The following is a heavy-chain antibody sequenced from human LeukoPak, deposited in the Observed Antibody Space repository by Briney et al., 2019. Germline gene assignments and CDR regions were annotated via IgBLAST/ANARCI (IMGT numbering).Heavy chain of an antibody. CDR2: IYYSGST. D-gene: IGHD3-22*01. CDR3: ARLGYYDSSGSDY. V-gene: IGHV4-34*01. J-gene: IGHJ4*02. Sequence: PSETLSLTCAVYGGSFSGYYWSWIRQPPGKGLEWIGSIYYSGSTYYNPSLKSRVTISVDTSKNQFSLKLSSVTAADTAVYYCARLGYYDSSGSDYWGQGTLVAVSS. CDR1: GGSFSGYY.